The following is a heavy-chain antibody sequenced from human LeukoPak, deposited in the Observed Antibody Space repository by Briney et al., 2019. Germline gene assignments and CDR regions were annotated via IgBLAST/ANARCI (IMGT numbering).Heavy chain of an antibody. V-gene: IGHV6-1*01. D-gene: IGHD6-19*01. CDR1: GXSVSSNSAA. J-gene: IGHJ2*01. CDR2: TYYRAKWYN. Sequence: TLSLTCAIYGXSVSSNSAAWNWIRQSPSRGVEWLGRTYYRAKWYNDYAVSVKGRISINPHTSKSQFSLQLYSVTPADTAVYYCARQMAGGYWYFDLWGRGTLVTVSS. CDR3: ARQMAGGYWYFDL.